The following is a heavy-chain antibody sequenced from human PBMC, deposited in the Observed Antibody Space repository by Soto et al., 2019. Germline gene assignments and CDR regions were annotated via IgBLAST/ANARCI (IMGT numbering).Heavy chain of an antibody. J-gene: IGHJ4*02. CDR3: AKVLGVASGGYAGDFDY. V-gene: IGHV3-23*01. CDR2: ISGSGGST. Sequence: EVQLLESGGGLVQPGGSLRLSCAASGFTFSSYAMSWVRQAPGKGLEWVSAISGSGGSTYYADSVKGRFTISSDISKIRRYLQMNSMRAEDTAVYYCAKVLGVASGGYAGDFDYLGQGTLVTVSS. D-gene: IGHD5-18*01. CDR1: GFTFSSYA.